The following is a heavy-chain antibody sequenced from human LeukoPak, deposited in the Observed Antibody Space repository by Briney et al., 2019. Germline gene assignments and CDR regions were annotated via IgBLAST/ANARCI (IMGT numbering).Heavy chain of an antibody. Sequence: PSETLSLTCTVSGDSISSSTYYWGWIRQPPGKGLEWIGTIYYSGSTYYDPSLKSRATIFADTSKNHFSLKLSSVTAADTGVYYCARYSGTKGIDYWGQGTLVTVSS. CDR3: ARYSGTKGIDY. J-gene: IGHJ4*02. D-gene: IGHD1-26*01. CDR2: IYYSGST. V-gene: IGHV4-39*02. CDR1: GDSISSSTYY.